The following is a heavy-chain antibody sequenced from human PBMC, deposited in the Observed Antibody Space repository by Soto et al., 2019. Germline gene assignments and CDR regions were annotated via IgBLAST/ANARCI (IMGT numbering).Heavy chain of an antibody. J-gene: IGHJ4*02. Sequence: PSVELSWKDRRLALDCKSRHSARQAPGQRLEWMGWINAGNGNTKYSQKFQGRVTITRDTSASTAYMELSSLRSEDTAVYYCARSIVVVTALDYWGQGTLVTVSS. CDR2: INAGNGNT. CDR1: RLALDCKS. CDR3: ARSIVVVTALDY. V-gene: IGHV1-3*01. D-gene: IGHD2-21*02.